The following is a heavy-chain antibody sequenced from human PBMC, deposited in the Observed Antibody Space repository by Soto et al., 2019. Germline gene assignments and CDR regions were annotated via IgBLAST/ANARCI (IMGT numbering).Heavy chain of an antibody. CDR3: TRAELRFLEWSPTYYFDY. CDR1: GFTFGDYA. Sequence: GGSLRLSCTASGFTFGDYAMSWFRQAPGKGLEWVGFIRSKAYGGTTEYAASVKGRFTISRDDSKSIAYLQMNSLKTEDTAVYYCTRAELRFLEWSPTYYFDYWGQGTLVTVSS. D-gene: IGHD3-3*01. CDR2: IRSKAYGGTT. J-gene: IGHJ4*02. V-gene: IGHV3-49*03.